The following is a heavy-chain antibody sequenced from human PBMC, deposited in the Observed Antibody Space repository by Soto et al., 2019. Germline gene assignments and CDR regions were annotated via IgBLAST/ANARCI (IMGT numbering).Heavy chain of an antibody. Sequence: GGSLRLSCAASGFTFSSYSMNWVRQAPGKGLEWVSYISSSSSTIYYADSVKGRFTISRDNAKNSLYLQMNSLRDEDTAVYYCVREWNPPTWFDPRGQGTLLTISS. V-gene: IGHV3-48*02. CDR3: VREWNPPTWFDP. D-gene: IGHD1-1*01. J-gene: IGHJ5*02. CDR2: ISSSSSTI. CDR1: GFTFSSYS.